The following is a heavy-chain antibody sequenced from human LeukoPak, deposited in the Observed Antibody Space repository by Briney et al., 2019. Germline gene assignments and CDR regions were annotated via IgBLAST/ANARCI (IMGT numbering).Heavy chain of an antibody. Sequence: SEALSLTCTVSGGSISSYYWSWIRQPAGKGLEWIGRIYTSGSTNYNPSLKSRVTMSVDTSKNQFSLKLSSVTAADTAVYYCARDGGAMTTVTTRVLDPWGQGTLVTVSS. V-gene: IGHV4-4*07. CDR2: IYTSGST. D-gene: IGHD4-11*01. J-gene: IGHJ5*02. CDR1: GGSISSYY. CDR3: ARDGGAMTTVTTRVLDP.